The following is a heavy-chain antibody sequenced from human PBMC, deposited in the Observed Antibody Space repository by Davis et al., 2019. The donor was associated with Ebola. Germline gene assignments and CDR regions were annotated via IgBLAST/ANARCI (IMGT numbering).Heavy chain of an antibody. V-gene: IGHV3-9*01. J-gene: IGHJ4*02. CDR3: ARDPCYDFWKVGARNYYFDY. CDR1: GFTFSSYA. CDR2: ISWNSGSI. D-gene: IGHD3-3*01. Sequence: PGGSLRLSCAASGFTFSSYAMHWVRHAPGKGLEWVSGISWNSGSIGYADSVKGRFTISRDNAKNSLYLQMNSLRDEDTAVYYCARDPCYDFWKVGARNYYFDYWGQGTLVTVSS.